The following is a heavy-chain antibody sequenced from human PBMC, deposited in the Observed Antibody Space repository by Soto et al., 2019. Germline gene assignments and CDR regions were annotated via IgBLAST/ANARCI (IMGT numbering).Heavy chain of an antibody. D-gene: IGHD2-2*01. CDR1: GGSISSGGYY. CDR3: ARHGLSTSSNLTWFDP. CDR2: IYYSGST. Sequence: SETLSLTCTVSGGSISSGGYYWSWIRQHPGKGLEWIGYIYYSGSTYYNPSLKSRVTIPVDTSKNQFSLKLSSVTAADTAVYYCARHGLSTSSNLTWFDPWGQGTLVTVSS. J-gene: IGHJ5*02. V-gene: IGHV4-31*03.